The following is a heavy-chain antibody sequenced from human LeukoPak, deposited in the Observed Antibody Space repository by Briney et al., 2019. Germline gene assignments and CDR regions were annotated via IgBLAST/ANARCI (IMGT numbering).Heavy chain of an antibody. J-gene: IGHJ3*02. CDR1: GYTFTGYY. Sequence: ASVKVSCKASGYTFTGYYMHWVRQAPGQGLEWMGWINPNSGGTNYAQKFQGRVTMTRDTSISTAYMELSSLRSDDTAVYYCARDIKKTYYYDSSGYVADIWGQGTMVTVSS. CDR2: INPNSGGT. D-gene: IGHD3-22*01. V-gene: IGHV1-2*02. CDR3: ARDIKKTYYYDSSGYVADI.